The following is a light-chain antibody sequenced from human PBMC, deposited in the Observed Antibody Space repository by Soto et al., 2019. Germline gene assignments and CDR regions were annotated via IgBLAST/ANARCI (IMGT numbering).Light chain of an antibody. CDR1: SSDVGAYVY. CDR3: CSYAGTYTYV. V-gene: IGLV2-11*01. Sequence: SVLTQPRSVSGSPGQSVTISCTGNSSDVGAYVYVSWYQNQPGSAPKLIIYDVYKRPSGVPDRFSGSKSGDTASLTISGLQADDEADYYCCSYAGTYTYVFGTGTKVTVL. J-gene: IGLJ1*01. CDR2: DVY.